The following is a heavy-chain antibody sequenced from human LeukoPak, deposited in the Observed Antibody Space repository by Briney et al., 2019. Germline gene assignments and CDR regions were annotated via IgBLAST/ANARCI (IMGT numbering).Heavy chain of an antibody. CDR2: ISPYYGNT. D-gene: IGHD6-13*01. Sequence: ASVKVSCKASGYTFTSYGISWVRQAPGQGLESMGWISPYYGNTNYAENPQGRVTMTTDTSTSTAYMELRSLRSDDTAVYYCARDLSSSWYEFWGQGTLVTVSS. CDR3: ARDLSSSWYEF. J-gene: IGHJ5*01. V-gene: IGHV1-18*01. CDR1: GYTFTSYG.